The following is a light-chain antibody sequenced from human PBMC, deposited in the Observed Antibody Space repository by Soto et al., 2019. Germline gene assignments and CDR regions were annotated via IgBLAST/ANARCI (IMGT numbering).Light chain of an antibody. J-gene: IGKJ2*01. CDR2: GAS. V-gene: IGKV1-39*01. CDR1: QSISKY. Sequence: DIRMTQSPSSLSASVGDRVTITCRASQSISKYLNWYQQKPGKAPKLLIVGASRLQSGVPSRFSGSGSGTEFSLTISSLQPEDFATYSCQQSYTTTPLTFGQGTRLEIK. CDR3: QQSYTTTPLT.